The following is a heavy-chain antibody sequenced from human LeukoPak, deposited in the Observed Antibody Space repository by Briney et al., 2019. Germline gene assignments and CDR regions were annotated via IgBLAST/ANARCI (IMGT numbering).Heavy chain of an antibody. D-gene: IGHD3-10*01. V-gene: IGHV3-11*01. Sequence: GGSLRLSCAASGFTFSDYYMSWIRQAPGKGLEWVSYISSSGSTIYYADSVKGRFTISRDNAKNSLYLQMNSLRADDTAVYYCARDSPGSAPLLWFGERTYFDYWGQGTLVTVSS. CDR1: GFTFSDYY. CDR2: ISSSGSTI. J-gene: IGHJ4*02. CDR3: ARDSPGSAPLLWFGERTYFDY.